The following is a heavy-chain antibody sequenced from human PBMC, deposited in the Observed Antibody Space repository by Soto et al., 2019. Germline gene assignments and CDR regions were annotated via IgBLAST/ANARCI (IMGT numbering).Heavy chain of an antibody. V-gene: IGHV1-8*01. D-gene: IGHD2-21*02. Sequence: GASVKVSCKASGYTFTSYDINWVRQATGQGLEWMGWMNPNSGNTGYAQKCQGRVTMTRNTFISTAYMELSSLRSEDTAVYYCARGAYCGGDCYRKYYYYYNGMDVWGQGTTVRVAS. J-gene: IGHJ6*02. CDR1: GYTFTSYD. CDR2: MNPNSGNT. CDR3: ARGAYCGGDCYRKYYYYYNGMDV.